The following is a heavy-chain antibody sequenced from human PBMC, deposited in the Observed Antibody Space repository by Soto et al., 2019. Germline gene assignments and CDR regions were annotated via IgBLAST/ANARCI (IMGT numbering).Heavy chain of an antibody. D-gene: IGHD1-1*01. CDR3: ARPVRQPLD. J-gene: IGHJ4*02. CDR2: ISGSSSDT. V-gene: IGHV3-11*05. Sequence: QVQLVESGGGLVKPGGSLRLSCAASGFTFSDYYMVWIRQAPGKGLEWVSYISGSSSDTNYADSVKGRFTISRDNAKNSLYLQMNSLRAVDTAVYYCARPVRQPLDWGQGTLVTVSS. CDR1: GFTFSDYY.